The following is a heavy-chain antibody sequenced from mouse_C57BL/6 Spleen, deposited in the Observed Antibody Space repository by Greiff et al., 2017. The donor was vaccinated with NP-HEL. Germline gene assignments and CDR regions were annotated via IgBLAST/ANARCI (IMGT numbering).Heavy chain of an antibody. CDR2: ISSGSSTL. CDR3: ARIGYDKGY. V-gene: IGHV5-17*01. Sequence: EVMLVESGGGLVKPGGSLKLSCAASGFTFSDYGMHWVRQAPEKGLEWVAYISSGSSTLYYADTVKGRFTISRDNAKNTLFLQMTSLRSEDTAMYYCARIGYDKGYWGQGTTLTVSS. CDR1: GFTFSDYG. D-gene: IGHD2-2*01. J-gene: IGHJ2*01.